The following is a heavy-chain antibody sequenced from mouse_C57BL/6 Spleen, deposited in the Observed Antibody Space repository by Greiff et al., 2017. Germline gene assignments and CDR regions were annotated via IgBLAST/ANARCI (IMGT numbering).Heavy chain of an antibody. D-gene: IGHD1-1*01. Sequence: VQLQQSGTELVKPGASVKLSCKASGYTFTSYWMHWVKQRPGQGLEWIGNINPSNGGTNYNEKFKSKATLTVDKSSSTAYMQLSSLTSEDSAVYYCARSPYYGSSYDAMDYWGQGTAVTVSS. V-gene: IGHV1-53*01. CDR3: ARSPYYGSSYDAMDY. CDR1: GYTFTSYW. CDR2: INPSNGGT. J-gene: IGHJ4*01.